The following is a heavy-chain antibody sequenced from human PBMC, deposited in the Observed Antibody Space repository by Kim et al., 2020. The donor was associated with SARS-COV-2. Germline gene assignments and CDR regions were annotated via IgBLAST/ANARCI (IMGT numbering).Heavy chain of an antibody. Sequence: SETLSLTCSVSGGSISSYYWSWIRRPAGKGLEWIGRVYANERTDYNPSLKSRVTMSMDTSKNQVSLKLSAVTAADTAVYYCARREAGSNYFDYWGQGTLV. CDR1: GGSISSYY. J-gene: IGHJ4*02. D-gene: IGHD1-26*01. V-gene: IGHV4-4*07. CDR2: VYANERT. CDR3: ARREAGSNYFDY.